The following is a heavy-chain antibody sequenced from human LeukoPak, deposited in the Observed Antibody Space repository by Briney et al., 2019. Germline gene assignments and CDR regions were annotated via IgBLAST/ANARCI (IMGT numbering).Heavy chain of an antibody. V-gene: IGHV3-23*01. Sequence: GGSLRLSCAASGFTFNKYAMSWVRQAPGKGLGWVSSLSGSGGNTYYADSVKGRFTISRDNSKNTVYLQMNSLRAGDTAVYYCAKDPYGTRYFDYWGQGTLVTVSS. D-gene: IGHD2-2*01. CDR3: AKDPYGTRYFDY. J-gene: IGHJ4*02. CDR2: LSGSGGNT. CDR1: GFTFNKYA.